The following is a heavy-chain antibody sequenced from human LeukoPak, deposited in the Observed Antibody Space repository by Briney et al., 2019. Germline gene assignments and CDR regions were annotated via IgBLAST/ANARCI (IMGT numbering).Heavy chain of an antibody. CDR3: ARDGGRGWYQDFEAFDI. CDR1: GYTFTSYG. J-gene: IGHJ3*02. Sequence: ASVKVSCKASGYTFTSYGISWVRQAPGQGLEWMGWISAYNGNTNYAQKLQGRVTMTTDTSTSTAYMELRSLRSDGTAVYYCARDGGRGWYQDFEAFDIWGQGTMVTVSS. D-gene: IGHD6-19*01. CDR2: ISAYNGNT. V-gene: IGHV1-18*01.